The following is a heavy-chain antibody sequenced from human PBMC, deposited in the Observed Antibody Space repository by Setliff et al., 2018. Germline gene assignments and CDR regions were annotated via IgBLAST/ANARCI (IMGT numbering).Heavy chain of an antibody. Sequence: GGSLRLSCAASGFTFHDYAMHWVRQAPGKGLEWVSGITGNSDRIAYADSLKGRFTISRDNTENSLYLQMNSLRAEDTAVYYCVRGGEGRDDSNSGSWGQGTLVTVSS. D-gene: IGHD2-21*02. CDR2: ITGNSDRI. V-gene: IGHV3-9*01. J-gene: IGHJ5*02. CDR3: VRGGEGRDDSNSGS. CDR1: GFTFHDYA.